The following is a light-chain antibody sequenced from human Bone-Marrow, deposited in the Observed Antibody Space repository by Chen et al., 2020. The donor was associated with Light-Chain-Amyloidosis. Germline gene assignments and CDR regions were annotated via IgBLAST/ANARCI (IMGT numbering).Light chain of an antibody. Sequence: SYVLTQPSSLSVAQGQTAPIACGGNNIGTTSVNWYQETPGQAALLVVYDDSDRPSGIPERLSGSNSGNTATLTISRVEAGDEADYYCQVWDRSSDRPVFGGGTKLTVL. CDR2: DDS. J-gene: IGLJ3*02. V-gene: IGLV3-21*02. CDR1: NIGTTS. CDR3: QVWDRSSDRPV.